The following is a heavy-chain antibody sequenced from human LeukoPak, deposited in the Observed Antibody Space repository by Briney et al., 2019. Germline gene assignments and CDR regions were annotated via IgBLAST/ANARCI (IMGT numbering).Heavy chain of an antibody. CDR1: GFTFSSYA. CDR2: ISGRGDKT. D-gene: IGHD3-22*01. V-gene: IGHV3-23*01. J-gene: IGHJ4*02. Sequence: PGGSLRLSCAASGFTFSSYALSWVRQAPGKGLEWVSAISGRGDKTYYVDSVKGRFTVSRDNSKNTLYLQVNSLRAEDTPLYYCARERDSSGWFDYWGQGTLVTVSS. CDR3: ARERDSSGWFDY.